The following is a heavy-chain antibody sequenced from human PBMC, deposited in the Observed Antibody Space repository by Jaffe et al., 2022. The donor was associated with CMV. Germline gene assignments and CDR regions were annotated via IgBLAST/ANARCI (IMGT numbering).Heavy chain of an antibody. CDR3: ARVLGLKRMATAAFDY. J-gene: IGHJ4*02. CDR1: GYTFTGYY. D-gene: IGHD5-18*01. Sequence: QVQLVQSGAEVKKPGASVKVSCKASGYTFTGYYMHWVRQAPGQGLEWMGWINPNSGGTNYAQKFQGRVTMTRDTSISTAYMELSRLRSDDTAVYYCARVLGLKRMATAAFDYWGQGTLVTVSS. V-gene: IGHV1-2*02. CDR2: INPNSGGT.